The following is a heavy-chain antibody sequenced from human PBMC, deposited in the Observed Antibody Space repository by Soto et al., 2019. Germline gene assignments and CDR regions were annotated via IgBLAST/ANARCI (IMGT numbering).Heavy chain of an antibody. Sequence: SETLSLTCTVSGGSISSYYWSWIRQPPGKGLEWIGRIYTSGSTNYNPSLKSRVAMSVDTSKNQFSLKLSSVTAADTAVYYCARESLKESITMTVVVDYWGQGNLVTVSS. D-gene: IGHD3-22*01. V-gene: IGHV4-4*07. CDR1: GGSISSYY. J-gene: IGHJ4*02. CDR2: IYTSGST. CDR3: ARESLKESITMTVVVDY.